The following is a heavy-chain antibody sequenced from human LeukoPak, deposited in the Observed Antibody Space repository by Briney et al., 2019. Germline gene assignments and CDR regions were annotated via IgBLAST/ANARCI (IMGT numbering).Heavy chain of an antibody. J-gene: IGHJ2*01. CDR2: INHSGST. D-gene: IGHD1-26*01. V-gene: IGHV4-34*01. CDR1: GGSFSGYY. Sequence: SETLSLTCAVYGGSFSGYYWSWIRQPPGKGLEWIGEINHSGSTNYNPSLKSRVTISVDTSKNQFSLKLSSVTAADTAVYYCARGQVGAIAYWYFDLWGRGTLVTVSS. CDR3: ARGQVGAIAYWYFDL.